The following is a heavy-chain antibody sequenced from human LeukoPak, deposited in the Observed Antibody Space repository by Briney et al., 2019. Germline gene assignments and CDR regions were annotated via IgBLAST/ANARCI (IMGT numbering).Heavy chain of an antibody. J-gene: IGHJ5*02. CDR2: INPNSGGT. CDR1: GYTFTGYY. CDR3: AREFTMVRGRFDP. Sequence: GASVKVSCKASGYTFTGYYMHWVRQAPGQGLEWMGWINPNSGGTNYAQKFQGWVTMTRDTSISTAYMELSRLRSDDTAVYYCAREFTMVRGRFDPWGQGTLVTVSS. D-gene: IGHD3-10*01. V-gene: IGHV1-2*04.